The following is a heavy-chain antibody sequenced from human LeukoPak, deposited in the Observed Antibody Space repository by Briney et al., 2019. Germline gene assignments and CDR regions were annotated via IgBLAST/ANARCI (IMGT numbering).Heavy chain of an antibody. V-gene: IGHV3-23*01. Sequence: GGSLRLSCAASGFTFSSSAMSWVRQSPGKGLEWVSAIRANADSTYYADSVKGRFTISRDNSKNTLYVQMNSLRAEDTAIYYCATVTFGRASWGQGTLVSVSS. CDR2: IRANADST. J-gene: IGHJ5*02. CDR1: GFTFSSSA. CDR3: ATVTFGRAS. D-gene: IGHD4-17*01.